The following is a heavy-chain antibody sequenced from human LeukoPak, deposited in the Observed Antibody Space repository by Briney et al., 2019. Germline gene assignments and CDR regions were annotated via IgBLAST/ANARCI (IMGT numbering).Heavy chain of an antibody. J-gene: IGHJ4*02. Sequence: SETLSLTCTVSGNSISVSSYYWGWTRQPPGKGLGWIGGIPYSGSTYYNPSLKSRVTISVDTSKNQFSLKLSSVTAADTAVYYCARCKDYYVSGSYYKTFDYWGQGTLVTISS. CDR3: ARCKDYYVSGSYYKTFDY. V-gene: IGHV4-39*07. CDR1: GNSISVSSYY. D-gene: IGHD3-10*01. CDR2: IPYSGST.